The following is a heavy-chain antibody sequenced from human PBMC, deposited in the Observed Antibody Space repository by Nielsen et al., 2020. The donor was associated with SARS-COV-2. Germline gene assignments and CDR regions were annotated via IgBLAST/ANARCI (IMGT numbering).Heavy chain of an antibody. CDR2: ISSSSSTI. CDR1: GFTFDDYA. Sequence: GESLKISCAASGFTFDDYAMHWVRQAPGKGLEWVSYISSSSSTIYYADSVKGRFTISRDNAKNSLYLQMNSLRDEDTAVYYCASDYGDYVNYYYYYGMDVWGQGTTVTVSS. J-gene: IGHJ6*02. V-gene: IGHV3-48*02. CDR3: ASDYGDYVNYYYYYGMDV. D-gene: IGHD4-17*01.